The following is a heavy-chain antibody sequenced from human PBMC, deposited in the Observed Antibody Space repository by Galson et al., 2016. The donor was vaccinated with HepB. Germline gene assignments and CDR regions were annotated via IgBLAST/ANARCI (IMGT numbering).Heavy chain of an antibody. CDR3: ARGEMYYDILTGYFGTSYFDY. D-gene: IGHD3-9*01. V-gene: IGHV4-34*01. CDR1: GGSFSDYY. Sequence: SETLSLTCAVYGGSFSDYYWNWIRQSPGKGLEWLGEINDRGSTNYNPSLKSRITISVDTSKNQFSLKLSSVTAADTAVYFCARGEMYYDILTGYFGTSYFDYGGQGTLVTVSS. CDR2: INDRGST. J-gene: IGHJ4*02.